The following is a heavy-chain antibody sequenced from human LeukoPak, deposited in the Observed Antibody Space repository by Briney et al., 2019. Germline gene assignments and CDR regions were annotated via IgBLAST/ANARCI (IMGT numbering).Heavy chain of an antibody. CDR3: ARAGGGYSYDY. Sequence: NPSETLSLTCTVSGGSISSYYWSWLRQAPGKGLEWIGYLYNSGSTNYNPSLKSRVTISADTSKNQISLKLSSVTAADTAVYYCARAGGGYSYDYWGQGTLVTVSS. D-gene: IGHD5-18*01. CDR1: GGSISSYY. V-gene: IGHV4-59*13. CDR2: LYNSGST. J-gene: IGHJ4*02.